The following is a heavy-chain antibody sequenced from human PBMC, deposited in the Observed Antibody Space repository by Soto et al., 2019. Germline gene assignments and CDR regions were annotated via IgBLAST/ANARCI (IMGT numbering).Heavy chain of an antibody. CDR1: GGSISSSSYY. CDR3: ATSNWFDP. CDR2: IYYSGST. V-gene: IGHV4-39*01. Sequence: QLQLQESGPGLVKPSETLSLTCTVSGGSISSSSYYWGWIRQPPGKGLAWIGIIYYSGSTYYNPSLKSRVTISVDTSKNQFSLKLSSVSATDTAVYYCATSNWFDPWGQGTLVTVSS. J-gene: IGHJ5*02.